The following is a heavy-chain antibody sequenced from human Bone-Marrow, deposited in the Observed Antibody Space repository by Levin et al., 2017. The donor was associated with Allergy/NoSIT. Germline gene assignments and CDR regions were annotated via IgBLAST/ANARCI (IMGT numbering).Heavy chain of an antibody. CDR3: AKSGFDSYYYMDV. V-gene: IGHV3-30*18. CDR2: ISYDGSQK. Sequence: GGSLRLSCAASRFSFNIYGMHWVRQAPGKGLEWVSFISYDGSQKYYADSVKGRFTISRDNSQTTVYLQMDSLRSDDTAVYYCAKSGFDSYYYMDVWGKGTTVTVSS. D-gene: IGHD5-12*01. J-gene: IGHJ6*03. CDR1: RFSFNIYG.